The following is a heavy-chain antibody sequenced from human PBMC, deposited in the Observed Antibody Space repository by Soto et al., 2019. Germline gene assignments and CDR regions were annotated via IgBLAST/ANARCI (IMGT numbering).Heavy chain of an antibody. V-gene: IGHV1-2*02. CDR1: GYTFSDYY. J-gene: IGHJ4*02. CDR2: INANSGGT. Sequence: QVQLVQSGAEVKKPGASVKVSCKASGYTFSDYYMHWVRQAPGQGLEWMGWINANSGGTTYAQKFQGRVTMTRDTSISTAYMELSRLSSDDKAIYYCARLQIEVAGTNWGQGTLVTVSS. D-gene: IGHD6-19*01. CDR3: ARLQIEVAGTN.